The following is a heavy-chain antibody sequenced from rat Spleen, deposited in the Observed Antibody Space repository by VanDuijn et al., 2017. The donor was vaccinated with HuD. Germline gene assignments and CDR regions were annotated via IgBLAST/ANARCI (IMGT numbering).Heavy chain of an antibody. CDR1: GFSLNNFN. CDR2: MWTGGST. J-gene: IGHJ1*01. Sequence: QVQLKESGPGLVQPSQTLSLTCTVSGFSLNNFNVHWVRRPTGRGLEWMGVMWTGGSTDYNSALKSRLSISRDTSQSQVFLKMNSLQTEDTAIYFCTSKDFWGPGTMVTVSS. CDR3: TSKDF. V-gene: IGHV2-30*01.